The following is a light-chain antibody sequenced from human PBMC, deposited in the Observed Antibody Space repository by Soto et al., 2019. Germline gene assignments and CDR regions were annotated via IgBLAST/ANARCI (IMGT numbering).Light chain of an antibody. CDR1: QSVLYSSNNKNY. J-gene: IGKJ4*01. V-gene: IGKV4-1*01. Sequence: DIVMTQSPDSLAVSLGERATINCKSSQSVLYSSNNKNYLAWYQQRPGQPPKLLIYWASTLESGVPDRFSGSGSGTDFTLTISSLQAEDVAVYYCQQYDSTPPAFGGGTKVEIK. CDR2: WAS. CDR3: QQYDSTPPA.